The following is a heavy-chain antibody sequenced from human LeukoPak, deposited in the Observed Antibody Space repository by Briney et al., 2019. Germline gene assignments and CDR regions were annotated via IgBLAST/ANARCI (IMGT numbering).Heavy chain of an antibody. CDR3: ARRAARAVNNWFDP. CDR1: GYSFSNYW. V-gene: IGHV5-51*01. D-gene: IGHD6-6*01. Sequence: GKSLKISCKGSGYSFSNYWIGWVRQMPGKGLEWMGIIYPGDSDTRYSPSFQGQVTISADKSISTAYLQWSSLKASDTAMYYCARRAARAVNNWFDPWGQGTLVTVPS. J-gene: IGHJ5*02. CDR2: IYPGDSDT.